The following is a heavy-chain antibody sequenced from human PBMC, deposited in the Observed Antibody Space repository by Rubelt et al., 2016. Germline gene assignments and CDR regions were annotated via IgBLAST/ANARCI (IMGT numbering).Heavy chain of an antibody. CDR3: ARDTAMVETIFDY. CDR2: ISGSGAGT. J-gene: IGHJ4*02. Sequence: GKGLEWVSGISGSGAGTYYADSVKGRFTISRDNAKNSLYLQMNSLRAEDTAVYYCARDTAMVETIFDYWGQGTLVTVSS. D-gene: IGHD5-18*01. V-gene: IGHV3-23*01.